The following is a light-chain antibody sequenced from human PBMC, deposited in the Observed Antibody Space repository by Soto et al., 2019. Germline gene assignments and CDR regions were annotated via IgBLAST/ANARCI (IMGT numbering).Light chain of an antibody. CDR1: QDISNY. V-gene: IGKV1-33*01. CDR2: DAS. J-gene: IGKJ1*01. Sequence: DIQMTQSPSSLSASVGDRVTITCQASQDISNYLNWYQQKLGKAPKLLIYDASDLETGVPSRFSGSGSGTDFTFTISSLQPEDIATYYCQQYANLPPTFGQGTKVEIK. CDR3: QQYANLPPT.